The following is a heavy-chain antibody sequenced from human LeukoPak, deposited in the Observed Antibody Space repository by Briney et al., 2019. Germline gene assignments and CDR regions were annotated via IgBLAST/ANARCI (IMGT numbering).Heavy chain of an antibody. CDR2: IIPILGIT. Sequence: SVKVSCKASGGTFSSYAISGVRQAPGQGLECMGRIIPILGITNYAQKFQGRVTITADKSTSTAYLELSSLRSEDTAVYYCASYPTGYTEDYFDYWGQGTLVTVSS. CDR1: GGTFSSYA. CDR3: ASYPTGYTEDYFDY. D-gene: IGHD6-13*01. V-gene: IGHV1-69*04. J-gene: IGHJ4*02.